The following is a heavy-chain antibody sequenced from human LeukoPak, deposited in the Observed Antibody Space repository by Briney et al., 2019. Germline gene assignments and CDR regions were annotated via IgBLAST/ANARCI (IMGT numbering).Heavy chain of an antibody. D-gene: IGHD5-18*01. V-gene: IGHV3-23*01. J-gene: IGHJ4*02. Sequence: GGSLRLSCAASGSTFSSYVMNWVRQAPGKGLEWVSTISGSGGSTYYVDSVKGRFTISRDNSKNTLYLQMNSLRAEDTAVYYCAKDRIQLWAWGQGTLVTVSS. CDR1: GSTFSSYV. CDR2: ISGSGGST. CDR3: AKDRIQLWA.